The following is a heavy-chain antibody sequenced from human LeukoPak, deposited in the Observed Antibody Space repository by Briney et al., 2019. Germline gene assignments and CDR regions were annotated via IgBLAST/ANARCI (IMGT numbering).Heavy chain of an antibody. CDR2: ISYDGSNK. CDR3: AGVRTGTLTDY. V-gene: IGHV3-30-3*01. D-gene: IGHD1-1*01. Sequence: PGGSLRLSCAASGFTFSSYAMHWVRQAPGKGLEWVAVISYDGSNKYYADSVKGRFTISRDNSKNTLYLQMNSLRAEDTAVYYCAGVRTGTLTDYWGQGTLVTVSS. J-gene: IGHJ4*02. CDR1: GFTFSSYA.